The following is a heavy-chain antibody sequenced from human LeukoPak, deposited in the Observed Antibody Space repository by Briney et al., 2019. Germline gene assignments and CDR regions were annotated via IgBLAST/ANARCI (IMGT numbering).Heavy chain of an antibody. Sequence: RSSETLSLTCAVSGGSISSYYWTWIRQPPGKGLEWIGEIYYSGSPKYNPSLRSRLTISVDTSKNQFSLKLRFVTSADTAVYYCASGSHPLNWFDPWGQGTLVTVSS. V-gene: IGHV4-59*01. CDR1: GGSISSYY. J-gene: IGHJ5*02. D-gene: IGHD1-26*01. CDR3: ASGSHPLNWFDP. CDR2: IYYSGSP.